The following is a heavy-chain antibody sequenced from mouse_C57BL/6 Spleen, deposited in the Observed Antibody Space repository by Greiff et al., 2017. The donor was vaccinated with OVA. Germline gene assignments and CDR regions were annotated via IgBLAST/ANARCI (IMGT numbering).Heavy chain of an antibody. CDR3: TRWSTTVYYFDY. D-gene: IGHD1-1*01. CDR1: GYTFNSYW. J-gene: IGHJ2*01. V-gene: IGHV1-5*01. Sequence: EVKLMESGTVLARPGASVKMSCKTSGYTFNSYWMHWVKQRPGQGLEWIGAIYHGNSDTSYNQEFKGKAKLTAGTSASTAYMQLSSLTNEDSAVYYCTRWSTTVYYFDYWGQGTTLTVSS. CDR2: IYHGNSDT.